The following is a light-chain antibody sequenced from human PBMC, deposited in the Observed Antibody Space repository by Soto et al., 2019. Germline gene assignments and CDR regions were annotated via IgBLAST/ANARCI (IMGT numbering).Light chain of an antibody. V-gene: IGLV2-14*01. CDR1: SSDIGGYNY. J-gene: IGLJ1*01. CDR2: DVS. Sequence: QSVLTQPASVSGSPGQSITISCTGTSSDIGGYNYVSWYQQHPGKAPKLVIYDVSNRPSGASNRFSGSKSGNMASLTISGLQAEDEADYYCCSYTSTSTDVFGTGTKLTVL. CDR3: CSYTSTSTDV.